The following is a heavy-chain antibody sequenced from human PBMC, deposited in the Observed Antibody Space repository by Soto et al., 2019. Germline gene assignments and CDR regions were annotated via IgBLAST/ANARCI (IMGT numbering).Heavy chain of an antibody. CDR1: AYIFTTYV. CDR2: INTGKRNT. D-gene: IGHD3-10*01. Sequence: ASVKVSCKASAYIFTTYVIHWVRQAPGQRLEWMGWINTGKRNTKYSQKFQDRVTITWDTSASTAYMELSSLTSEDTAEYHCATDPAPFSGINDSHFDYWGRGTLVTVSS. V-gene: IGHV1-3*04. CDR3: ATDPAPFSGINDSHFDY. J-gene: IGHJ4*02.